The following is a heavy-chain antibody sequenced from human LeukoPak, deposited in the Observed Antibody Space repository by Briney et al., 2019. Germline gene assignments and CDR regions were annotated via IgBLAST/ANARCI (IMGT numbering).Heavy chain of an antibody. CDR1: GSTFSAYA. J-gene: IGHJ5*02. V-gene: IGHV3-23*01. CDR2: SGLRGAT. CDR3: ARDAEVVTAIMGVFDP. D-gene: IGHD2-21*02. Sequence: GGSLRLSCAASGSTFSAYAMTWVRQAPEKGLEWVSSSGLRGATFYSDTVRGRFTISRDDSKNTLYLQMNDLRAEDTAVYYCARDAEVVTAIMGVFDPWGQGTLVTVSS.